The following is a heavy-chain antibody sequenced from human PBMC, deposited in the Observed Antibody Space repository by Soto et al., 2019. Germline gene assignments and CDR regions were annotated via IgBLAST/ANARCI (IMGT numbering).Heavy chain of an antibody. CDR1: GFTFSSYS. V-gene: IGHV3-23*01. J-gene: IGHJ4*02. CDR3: AKAATGHSSD. D-gene: IGHD6-19*01. CDR2: ISGSGGST. Sequence: EVQLLESGGGLVQPGGSLRLSCEASGFTFSSYSMRLVRQAPGKGLEWVSAISGSGGSTYYADSVKGRFTISRDNSNNTLYLQMNSLRAEDTAVYYWAKAATGHSSDWGQGTLVTVSS.